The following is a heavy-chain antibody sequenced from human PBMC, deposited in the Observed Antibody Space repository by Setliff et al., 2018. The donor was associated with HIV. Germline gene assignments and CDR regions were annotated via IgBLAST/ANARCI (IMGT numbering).Heavy chain of an antibody. CDR3: ARDQSDYNVWTGFGDFDY. D-gene: IGHD3-3*01. Sequence: SETLSLTCGVSGIPIDRVYSWAWIRQPPGKGLEWIGTISHSGSTNYNSPLQGRISISIDTSKNQFSLTLTSVTAADTAMYYCARDQSDYNVWTGFGDFDYWGHGTLVTVSS. J-gene: IGHJ4*01. CDR2: ISHSGST. CDR1: GIPIDRVYS. V-gene: IGHV4-38-2*02.